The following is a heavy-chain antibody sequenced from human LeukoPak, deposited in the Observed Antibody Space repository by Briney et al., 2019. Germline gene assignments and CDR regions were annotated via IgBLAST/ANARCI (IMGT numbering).Heavy chain of an antibody. J-gene: IGHJ4*02. CDR3: ARGYGNRQWLVGY. CDR2: IFYSGST. Sequence: PSETLSLTCTVSGGSISSSTYYWGWIRQPPGKGLEWIGNIFYSGSTYYNPSLKSRITISVDTSKNQFSLRLSSMTAADTAVYYCARGYGNRQWLVGYWGQGTLVTVSS. CDR1: GGSISSSTYY. V-gene: IGHV4-39*01. D-gene: IGHD6-19*01.